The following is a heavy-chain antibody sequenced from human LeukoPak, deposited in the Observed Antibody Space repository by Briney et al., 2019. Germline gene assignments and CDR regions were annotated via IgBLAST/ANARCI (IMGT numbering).Heavy chain of an antibody. D-gene: IGHD5-12*01. CDR2: ISRSGSTI. V-gene: IGHV3-11*01. J-gene: IGHJ4*02. CDR3: ARATTPDY. CDR1: GFTFSDYY. Sequence: GGSLRLSCAASGFTFSDYYMSWIRQPPGKGLEWVAYISRSGSTIYYAASVKGRFTISSDNAKNPLYPQMNSLRAEDTAVYYCARATTPDYWGQGTLVTVSS.